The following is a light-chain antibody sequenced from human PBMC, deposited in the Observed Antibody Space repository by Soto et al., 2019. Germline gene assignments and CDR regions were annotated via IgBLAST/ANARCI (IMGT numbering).Light chain of an antibody. CDR1: QSISSN. V-gene: IGKV3-15*01. CDR3: QQYNNWPPWT. CDR2: RTS. Sequence: EIVMTQSPATRSVSPGEGATLSCRASQSISSNLAWYQQKPGQAPRLLMFRTSSRATGFPARFSGSGSGTEFTLTISSLQSEDFAVYYCQQYNNWPPWTFGQGTKVDIK. J-gene: IGKJ1*01.